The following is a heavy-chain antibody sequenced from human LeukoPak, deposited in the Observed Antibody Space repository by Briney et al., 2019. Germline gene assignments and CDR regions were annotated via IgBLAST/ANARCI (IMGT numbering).Heavy chain of an antibody. CDR2: ISYDGSNK. CDR1: GFNFSSYG. CDR3: AKAYQQVFWSGYFDY. J-gene: IGHJ4*02. D-gene: IGHD3-3*01. Sequence: GGSLRLFCAASGFNFSSYGMHWVRQAPGKGLEWVAVISYDGSNKYYADSVKGRFTISRDNSKNTLYLQMNSLRAEDTAVYYCAKAYQQVFWSGYFDYWGQGTLVTVSS. V-gene: IGHV3-30*18.